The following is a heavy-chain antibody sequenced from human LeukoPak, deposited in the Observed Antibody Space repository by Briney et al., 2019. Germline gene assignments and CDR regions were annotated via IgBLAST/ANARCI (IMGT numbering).Heavy chain of an antibody. J-gene: IGHJ4*02. CDR1: GGSFSGYY. CDR3: ALLPLMGGSPDY. Sequence: KASETLSLTCAVYGGSFSGYYWSWIRQPPGKGLEWIGEINHSGSTNYNPSLKSRVTISVDTSKNQFSLKLSSVTAADTAVYYCALLPLMGGSPDYWGQGTLVTVSS. D-gene: IGHD3-16*01. CDR2: INHSGST. V-gene: IGHV4-34*01.